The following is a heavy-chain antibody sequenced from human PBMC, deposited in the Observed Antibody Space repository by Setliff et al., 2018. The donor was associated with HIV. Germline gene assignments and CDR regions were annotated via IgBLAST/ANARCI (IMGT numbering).Heavy chain of an antibody. CDR1: GFTFSSYW. V-gene: IGHV3-74*01. Sequence: PSETLRLSCAASGFTFSSYWMHWVRQAPGKGLVWVSRINSDGSSTSYADSVKGRFTISRDNSKNTLYLQMNSLRAEDTAVYYCARDQVANYYGSGIDYWGQGTLVTVSS. CDR3: ARDQVANYYGSGIDY. D-gene: IGHD3-10*01. J-gene: IGHJ4*02. CDR2: INSDGSST.